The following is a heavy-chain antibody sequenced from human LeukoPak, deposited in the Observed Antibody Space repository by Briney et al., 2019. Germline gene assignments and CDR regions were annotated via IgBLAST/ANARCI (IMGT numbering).Heavy chain of an antibody. V-gene: IGHV4-61*02. D-gene: IGHD1-26*01. Sequence: SQTLSLTCTVSGGSISSGFYYWSWIRQPAGKGLEWIGRIYTSGSTNYNPSLRSRVSTSVDTSKNQFSLKLSSVTAADTAVYYCARRQWELAHAFDIWGQGTMVTVSS. CDR2: IYTSGST. CDR3: ARRQWELAHAFDI. CDR1: GGSISSGFYY. J-gene: IGHJ3*02.